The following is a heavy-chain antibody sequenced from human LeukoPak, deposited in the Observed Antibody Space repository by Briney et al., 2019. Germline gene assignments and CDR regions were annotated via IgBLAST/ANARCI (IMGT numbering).Heavy chain of an antibody. Sequence: GGSLRLSCAASGFTFDDYGMSWVRQAPGKGLEWVSGINWNGGSTGYADSVKGRFTISRDNAKNSLYLQMNSLRAEDTALCYCARDKRPNWFDPWGQGTLVTVSS. CDR3: ARDKRPNWFDP. V-gene: IGHV3-20*04. CDR2: INWNGGST. CDR1: GFTFDDYG. J-gene: IGHJ5*02.